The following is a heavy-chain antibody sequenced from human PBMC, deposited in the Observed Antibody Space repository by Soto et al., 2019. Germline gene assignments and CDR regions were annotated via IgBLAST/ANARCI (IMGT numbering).Heavy chain of an antibody. CDR1: RFTFRNYG. V-gene: IGHV3-23*01. D-gene: IGHD3-10*01. CDR3: AKRYGSGSCRDFNSYYGMDI. J-gene: IGHJ6*02. CDR2: ISPTGEQR. Sequence: PGGSLRLSCAASRFTFRNYGMSWVRQGPGKGLEWVSGISPTGEQRFYVDSVKGRFFISRDNSQNTLSLEMSNLRADDTAVYYCAKRYGSGSCRDFNSYYGMDIWGQGTSVTVSS.